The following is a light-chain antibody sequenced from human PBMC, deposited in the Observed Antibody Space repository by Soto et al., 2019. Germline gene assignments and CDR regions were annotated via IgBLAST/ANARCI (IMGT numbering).Light chain of an antibody. J-gene: IGLJ3*02. CDR2: KDS. CDR1: VLAKKY. Sequence: SYELTQPSSVSVSPGQTARITCSGDVLAKKYARWFQQKPGQAPVLVIYKDSERPSGIPERFSGSSSGTTVTLTISGAQVEAEADYYCYSAADNNGVFGGGTKVTVL. V-gene: IGLV3-27*01. CDR3: YSAADNNGV.